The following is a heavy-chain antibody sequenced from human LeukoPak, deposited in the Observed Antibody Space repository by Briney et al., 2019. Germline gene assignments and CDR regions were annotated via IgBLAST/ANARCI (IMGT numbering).Heavy chain of an antibody. V-gene: IGHV3-7*01. J-gene: IGHJ5*02. Sequence: PGGSLRLSCAASGFTFSSYWMSWGRQAPGKGLEWWANIKQDGSEKYYVDSVKGRFTISRDNAKNSLYLQMNSLRAEDTAVYYCARDDDYVWGSYRSWGQGTLVTVSS. D-gene: IGHD3-16*02. CDR3: ARDDDYVWGSYRS. CDR2: IKQDGSEK. CDR1: GFTFSSYW.